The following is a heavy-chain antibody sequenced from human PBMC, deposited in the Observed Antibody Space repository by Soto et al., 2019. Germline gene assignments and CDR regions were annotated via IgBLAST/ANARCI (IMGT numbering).Heavy chain of an antibody. CDR2: ISYDGSNK. CDR1: GFTFSSYA. V-gene: IGHV3-30-3*01. Sequence: QVQLVESGGGVVQPGRSLRLSCAASGFTFSSYAMHWVRQAPGKGLEWVAVISYDGSNKYYADSVKGRFTISRDNSKNTMYLQMDSLSAEDTAVYYCARVSDYGDFHPDYYYYYGMDVWGQGTTVTVSS. CDR3: ARVSDYGDFHPDYYYYYGMDV. J-gene: IGHJ6*02. D-gene: IGHD4-17*01.